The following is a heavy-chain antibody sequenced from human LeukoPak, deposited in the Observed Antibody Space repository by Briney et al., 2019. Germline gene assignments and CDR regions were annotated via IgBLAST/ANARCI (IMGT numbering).Heavy chain of an antibody. CDR1: GFTFSSYW. J-gene: IGHJ3*02. D-gene: IGHD3-22*01. Sequence: GGSLRLSCAASGFTFSSYWMHWVRQAPGKGLVWVSRINSDGSSTSYADSVKGRFTISRDNAKNTLYLQMNSLRAEDTAVYYCTREKDYYDSSGHYRDAFDIWGQGTKVTASS. CDR3: TREKDYYDSSGHYRDAFDI. CDR2: INSDGSST. V-gene: IGHV3-74*01.